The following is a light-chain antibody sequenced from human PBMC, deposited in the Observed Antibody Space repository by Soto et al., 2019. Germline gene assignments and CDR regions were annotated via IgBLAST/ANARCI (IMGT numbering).Light chain of an antibody. J-gene: IGKJ5*01. Sequence: EIVLTQSPATLSLSPGERATLSCRASQSVSSDLAWYQQKPGQAPRLLIYDASNRATGIPARFSGSGSGTDFTLTISSIEPEDFAGYYCQQRSNWPITFGQGKRLEIK. V-gene: IGKV3-11*01. CDR3: QQRSNWPIT. CDR2: DAS. CDR1: QSVSSD.